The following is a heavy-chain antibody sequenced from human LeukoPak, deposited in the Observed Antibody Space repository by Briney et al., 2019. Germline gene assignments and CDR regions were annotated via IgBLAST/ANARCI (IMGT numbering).Heavy chain of an antibody. CDR3: ARAGYGDSDFDY. V-gene: IGHV4-39*07. J-gene: IGHJ4*02. CDR2: IYHSGNT. CDR1: GGSISSSSYY. D-gene: IGHD4-17*01. Sequence: KPSETLSLTCTVSGGSISSSSYYWGWIRQPPGKGLEWIGSIYHSGNTYYNPSLKSRVTISVDTSKNQFSLKLSSVTAADTAVYYCARAGYGDSDFDYWGQGTLVTVSS.